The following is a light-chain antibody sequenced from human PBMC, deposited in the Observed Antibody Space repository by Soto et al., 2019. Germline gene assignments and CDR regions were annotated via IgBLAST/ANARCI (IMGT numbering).Light chain of an antibody. Sequence: QSVLTQPPSASGTPGQRVTMSCSGSSSNIGSNPVNWYQQLPGTAPKLLIYSNHQRPSGVPDRFPGSKSGTSASLAISGLQSEDEADYYCALWDDSLNGWVFGGGTKLTVL. CDR1: SSNIGSNP. V-gene: IGLV1-44*01. J-gene: IGLJ3*02. CDR3: ALWDDSLNGWV. CDR2: SNH.